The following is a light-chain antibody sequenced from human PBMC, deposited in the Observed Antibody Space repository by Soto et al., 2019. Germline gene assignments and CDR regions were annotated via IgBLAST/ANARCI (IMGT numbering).Light chain of an antibody. J-gene: IGLJ1*01. CDR1: SSNIGSNY. CDR3: AAWDDSLSGSYV. V-gene: IGLV1-47*02. Sequence: QSVPTQPPSASGTPGQRVTISCSGSSSNIGSNYVYWYQQLPGTAPKLLIYSNNQRPSGVPDRFSGSKSGTSASLAISGLRSEDEADYYCAAWDDSLSGSYVFGTGTKVTVL. CDR2: SNN.